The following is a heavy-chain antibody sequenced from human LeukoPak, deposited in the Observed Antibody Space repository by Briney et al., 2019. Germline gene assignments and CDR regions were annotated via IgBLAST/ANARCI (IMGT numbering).Heavy chain of an antibody. CDR3: AKSRYRFYDY. J-gene: IGHJ4*02. D-gene: IGHD1-1*01. CDR2: IHSGGDT. V-gene: IGHV3-53*01. Sequence: GGSLRLSCAASGFTVSSDFMGWVRQPPGKGLEWVSIIHSGGDTYYADSVKGRFTISRDSSRTTLYLQMNTLRAEDTAVYYCAKSRYRFYDYWGQGTLVTVSS. CDR1: GFTVSSDF.